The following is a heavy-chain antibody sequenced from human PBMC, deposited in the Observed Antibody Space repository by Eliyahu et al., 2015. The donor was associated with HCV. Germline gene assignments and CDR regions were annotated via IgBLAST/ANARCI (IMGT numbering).Heavy chain of an antibody. CDR2: IYPGDSDT. CDR1: GYSFTGYW. D-gene: IGHD4/OR15-4a*01. Sequence: EVQLVQSGAEVKKPGESLKISCKGSGYSFTGYWXGWXRQMPGKGLEWMGVIYPGDSDTRYSPSFQGQVSISADKSISTAYLQWSSLKASDTAVYYCARRRDYNFDYWGQGTLVTVSS. J-gene: IGHJ4*02. V-gene: IGHV5-51*01. CDR3: ARRRDYNFDY.